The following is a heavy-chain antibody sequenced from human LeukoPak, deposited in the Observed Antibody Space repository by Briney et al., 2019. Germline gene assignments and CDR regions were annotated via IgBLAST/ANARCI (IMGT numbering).Heavy chain of an antibody. J-gene: IGHJ3*02. D-gene: IGHD1-26*01. V-gene: IGHV3-53*01. Sequence: GGSPRLSCAASGFTFSSYAMSWVRQAPGKGLEWVSVIYSGGSTYYADSVKGRFTISRDNSKNTLYLQMNSLRAEDTAIYYCAREGVGGSYLTRFDAFDIWGQGTMVTVSS. CDR1: GFTFSSYA. CDR3: AREGVGGSYLTRFDAFDI. CDR2: IYSGGST.